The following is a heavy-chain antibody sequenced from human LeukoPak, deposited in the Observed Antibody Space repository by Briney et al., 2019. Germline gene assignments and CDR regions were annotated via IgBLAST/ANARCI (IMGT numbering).Heavy chain of an antibody. V-gene: IGHV4-34*01. CDR1: GGSFSGYY. CDR2: INHSGST. J-gene: IGHJ6*03. Sequence: PSETLSLTCAVYGGSFSGYYWSWIRQPPGKGLEWIGEINHSGSTNYNPSLKSRVTISVDTSKNQFSLKLSSVTAADTAVYYCATGPAAGIAVAGTGYYYYYYMDVWGKGTTVTISS. CDR3: ATGPAAGIAVAGTGYYYYYYMDV. D-gene: IGHD6-19*01.